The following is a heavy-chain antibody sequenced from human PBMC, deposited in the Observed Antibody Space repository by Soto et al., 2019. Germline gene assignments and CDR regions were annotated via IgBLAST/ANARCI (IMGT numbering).Heavy chain of an antibody. CDR2: ISGSGGST. Sequence: EVQLLESGGGLVQPGGSLRLSCAASGFTFSSYAMSWVRQAPGKGLEWVSAISGSGGSTYYADSVKGRFTISRDNSKNTLYLQTNSLRAEDTAVYYCAKDAWAGIIVVVPAASDPWGQGTLVTVSS. V-gene: IGHV3-23*01. CDR1: GFTFSSYA. D-gene: IGHD2-2*01. CDR3: AKDAWAGIIVVVPAASDP. J-gene: IGHJ5*02.